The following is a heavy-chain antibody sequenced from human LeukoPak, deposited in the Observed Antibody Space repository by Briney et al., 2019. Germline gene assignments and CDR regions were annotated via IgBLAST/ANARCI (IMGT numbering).Heavy chain of an antibody. CDR1: GGSISSYY. V-gene: IGHV4-59*01. CDR3: ARDSGMVALDY. D-gene: IGHD1-26*01. Sequence: PSETLSLTCTVSGGSISSYYWSWIRQPPGKGLEWIGYIYYSGGTNYNPSLKSRVTISIDTSKNQFSLKLSSVTAADTAVYYCARDSGMVALDYWGQGTLVTVSS. CDR2: IYYSGGT. J-gene: IGHJ4*02.